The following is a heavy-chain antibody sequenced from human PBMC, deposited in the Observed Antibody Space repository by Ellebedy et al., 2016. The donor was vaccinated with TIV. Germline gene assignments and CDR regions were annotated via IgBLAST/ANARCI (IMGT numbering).Heavy chain of an antibody. D-gene: IGHD6-13*01. CDR1: GFTFSSYG. CDR2: ISYDGSNK. Sequence: PGGSLTLSCAASGFTFSSYGMHWVPQSPGKGLEWVAVISYDGSNKYYADSVKGRFTISRDNSKNTLYLQMNSLRAEDTAVYYCATKGAGDSSSWYSFDYWGQGTLVTVSS. CDR3: ATKGAGDSSSWYSFDY. V-gene: IGHV3-30*03. J-gene: IGHJ4*02.